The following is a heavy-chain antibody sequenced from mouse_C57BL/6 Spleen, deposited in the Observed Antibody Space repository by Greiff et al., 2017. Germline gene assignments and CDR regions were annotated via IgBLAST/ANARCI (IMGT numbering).Heavy chain of an antibody. D-gene: IGHD3-2*02. Sequence: EVQLVESGPGLVKPSQSLSLTCSVTGYSITSGYYWNWIRQFPGNKLEWMGYISYDGSNNYNPSLKNRISITRDTSKNQFFLKLNSVTTEDTATYYCARGSSGYDWGQGTTLTVSS. CDR1: GYSITSGYY. CDR2: ISYDGSN. J-gene: IGHJ2*01. CDR3: ARGSSGYD. V-gene: IGHV3-6*01.